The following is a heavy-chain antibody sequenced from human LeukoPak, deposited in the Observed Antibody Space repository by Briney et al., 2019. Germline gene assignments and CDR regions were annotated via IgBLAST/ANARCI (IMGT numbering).Heavy chain of an antibody. J-gene: IGHJ4*02. CDR3: AHDSSGYYDY. D-gene: IGHD3-22*01. V-gene: IGHV3-23*01. Sequence: GGSLRLSCTASGFTLSSYAMSWARQAPGKGLEWVSAISGSGGSTYYADSVKGRFTISRDNSKNTLYLQMNSLRAEDTAVYYCAHDSSGYYDYWGQGTLVTVSS. CDR1: GFTLSSYA. CDR2: ISGSGGST.